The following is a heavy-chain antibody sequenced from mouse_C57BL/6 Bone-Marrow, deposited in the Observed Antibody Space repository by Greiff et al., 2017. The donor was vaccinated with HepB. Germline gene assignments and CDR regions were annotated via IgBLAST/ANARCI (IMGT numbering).Heavy chain of an antibody. D-gene: IGHD1-1*01. CDR2: IWSDGST. CDR1: GFSLTSYG. CDR3: ARHYYGSSYPVYFDY. V-gene: IGHV2-6-1*01. J-gene: IGHJ2*01. Sequence: VKLVESGPGLVAPSQSLSITCTVSGFSLTSYGVHWVRQPPGKGLEWLVVIWSDGSTTYNSALKSRLSISKDNSKSQVFLKMNSLQTDDTAMYYCARHYYGSSYPVYFDYWGQGTTLTVSS.